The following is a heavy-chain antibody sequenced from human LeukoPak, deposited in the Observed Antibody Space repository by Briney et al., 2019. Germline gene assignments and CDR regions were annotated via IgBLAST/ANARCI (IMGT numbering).Heavy chain of an antibody. D-gene: IGHD6-19*01. CDR2: INHSGST. J-gene: IGHJ4*02. CDR3: ARLQYSSANIDY. V-gene: IGHV4-34*01. CDR1: GGSFSGDY. Sequence: PSETLSLTCAVYGGSFSGDYWRWIRQPPGKGLEWIGEINHSGSTNYNPSLKSRVTVSIDTSKNQFSLKLSSVTAADTAVYYCARLQYSSANIDYWGQGTLVTVSS.